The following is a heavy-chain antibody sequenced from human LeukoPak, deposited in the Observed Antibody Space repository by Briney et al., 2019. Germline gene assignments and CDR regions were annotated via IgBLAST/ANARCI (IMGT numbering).Heavy chain of an antibody. J-gene: IGHJ6*02. CDR2: INHSGST. CDR3: ARRSTRLYYYYGMDV. CDR1: GGSISSGGYY. D-gene: IGHD2-2*01. Sequence: SETLSLTCTVSGGSISSGGYYWSWIRQPPGKGLEWIGEINHSGSTNYNPSLKSRVTISVDTSKNQFSLKLSSVTAADTAVYYCARRSTRLYYYYGMDVWGQGTTVTVSS. V-gene: IGHV4-39*07.